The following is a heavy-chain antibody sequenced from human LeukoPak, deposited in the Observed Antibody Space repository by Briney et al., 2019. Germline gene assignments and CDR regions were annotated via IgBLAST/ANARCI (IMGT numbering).Heavy chain of an antibody. Sequence: PGGSLRLSCATSGFTFNIYTMNWVRQAPGKGLEWVSSISSSSSSIHYADSVKGRFTISRDNAKNSLYLQMNSLRAEDTAVYYCARVGPTGYFDYWGQKTLVTVSS. J-gene: IGHJ4*02. CDR2: ISSSSSSI. CDR1: GFTFNIYT. V-gene: IGHV3-21*01. D-gene: IGHD4-17*01. CDR3: ARVGPTGYFDY.